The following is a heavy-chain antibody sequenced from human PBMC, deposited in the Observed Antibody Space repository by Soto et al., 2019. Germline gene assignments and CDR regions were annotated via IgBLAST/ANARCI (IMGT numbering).Heavy chain of an antibody. J-gene: IGHJ4*02. Sequence: ASVKVSCKASGYTFITYAMHWVRQAPGQGLEWMGWINAGDGNTKYSQKFQGRVTITRDTSASTAYMELSSLRSGDTAVYYCAKPVSGGNYFFDYWGQGTLVTVSS. CDR3: AKPVSGGNYFFDY. D-gene: IGHD1-1*01. CDR2: INAGDGNT. V-gene: IGHV1-3*01. CDR1: GYTFITYA.